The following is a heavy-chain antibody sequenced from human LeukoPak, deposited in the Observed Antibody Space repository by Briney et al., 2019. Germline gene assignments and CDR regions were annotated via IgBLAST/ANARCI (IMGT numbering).Heavy chain of an antibody. D-gene: IGHD3-10*01. CDR2: IIPILGIA. V-gene: IGHV1-69*04. J-gene: IGHJ4*02. CDR1: GGTFSSYA. Sequence: AASVKVSCKASGGTFSSYAISWVRQAPGQGLEWMGRIIPILGIANYAQKFQGRVTITADKSTSTAYMELSSLRSEDTAVYYCARGYYGSGSYYKADYWGQGTLVTVSS. CDR3: ARGYYGSGSYYKADY.